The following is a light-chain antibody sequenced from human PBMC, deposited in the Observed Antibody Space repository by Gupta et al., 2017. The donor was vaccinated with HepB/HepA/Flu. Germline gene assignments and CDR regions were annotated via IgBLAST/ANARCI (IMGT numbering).Light chain of an antibody. CDR2: AAS. V-gene: IGKV1-6*01. Sequence: AIQMTQSPSSLSASVGDRVTITCRASQGIRDDLAWYQQKPGKPPKLLIYAASSLESGVPSRFSGSGSGTDFTLTISSLQPEDFATDYCLQDYNYLNFGQGTKLEIK. CDR3: LQDYNYLN. J-gene: IGKJ2*01. CDR1: QGIRDD.